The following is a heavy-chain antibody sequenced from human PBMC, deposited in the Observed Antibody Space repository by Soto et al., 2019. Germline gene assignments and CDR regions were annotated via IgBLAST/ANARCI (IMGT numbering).Heavy chain of an antibody. CDR3: AKGSIVVVTVIRPDDAFDI. Sequence: GGSLRLSCAASGFTFTNYAMNWVRQAPGKGLEWVSGISGGGGSTYYADSVKGRFTISRDTSKNTLYPQMNSLRADGTAVYYCAKGSIVVVTVIRPDDAFDIWGQGTMVTVSS. CDR2: ISGGGGST. V-gene: IGHV3-23*01. D-gene: IGHD2-21*02. J-gene: IGHJ3*02. CDR1: GFTFTNYA.